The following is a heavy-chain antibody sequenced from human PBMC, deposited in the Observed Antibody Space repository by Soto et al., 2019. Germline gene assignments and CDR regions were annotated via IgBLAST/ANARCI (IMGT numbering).Heavy chain of an antibody. Sequence: GESLKISCAASGFTFSSYWMHWVRQAPGKGLVWVSRINSDGSSTSYADSVKGRFTISRDNAKNTLYLQMNSLRAEDTAVYYCARDPFTPLHYYYYNMDVWGKGSTVTVS. J-gene: IGHJ6*03. CDR3: ARDPFTPLHYYYYNMDV. CDR1: GFTFSSYW. V-gene: IGHV3-74*01. CDR2: INSDGSST.